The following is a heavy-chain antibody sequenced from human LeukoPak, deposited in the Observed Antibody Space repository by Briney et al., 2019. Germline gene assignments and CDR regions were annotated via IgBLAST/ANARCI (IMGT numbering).Heavy chain of an antibody. D-gene: IGHD3-22*01. Sequence: SETLSLTCTVSGGSISSSNHYWGWVRQPPGKGLEWIGSLSYGGSPYHNPSLKSRLTISVDTSKNQFSLKLRSVAAADTAVYYCARHRDGYFTNFDNWGQGTLVTVSS. CDR3: ARHRDGYFTNFDN. CDR1: GGSISSSNHY. J-gene: IGHJ4*02. V-gene: IGHV4-39*01. CDR2: LSYGGSP.